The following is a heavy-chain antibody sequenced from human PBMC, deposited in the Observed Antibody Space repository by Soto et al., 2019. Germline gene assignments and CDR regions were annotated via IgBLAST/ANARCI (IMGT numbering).Heavy chain of an antibody. CDR1: GFTFSSYA. J-gene: IGHJ4*02. CDR2: IRGSGGST. V-gene: IGHV3-23*01. D-gene: IGHD4-4*01. Sequence: GSLRLSCAASGFTFSSYAMSWVRQAPGKGLEWVSTIRGSGGSTYYSDSVKGRFTISRDNSKNTLYLQTNSLRAEDTALFYCAKSRGATVISNPSDWGQGTLVTFSS. CDR3: AKSRGATVISNPSD.